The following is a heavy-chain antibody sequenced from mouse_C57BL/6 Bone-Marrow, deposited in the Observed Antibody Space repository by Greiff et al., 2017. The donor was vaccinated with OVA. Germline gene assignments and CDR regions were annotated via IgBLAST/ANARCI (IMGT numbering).Heavy chain of an antibody. CDR3: ARYYYGSSPLSY. D-gene: IGHD1-1*01. Sequence: QVQLQQPGAELVKPGASVKLSCKASGYTFTSYWMHWVKQRPGQGLEWIGMIHPNSGSTNYNEKFKSKATLTVDKSSSTAYMQLSSLTSEDSAVYFCARYYYGSSPLSYWGQGTTLTVSS. CDR1: GYTFTSYW. J-gene: IGHJ2*01. V-gene: IGHV1-64*01. CDR2: IHPNSGST.